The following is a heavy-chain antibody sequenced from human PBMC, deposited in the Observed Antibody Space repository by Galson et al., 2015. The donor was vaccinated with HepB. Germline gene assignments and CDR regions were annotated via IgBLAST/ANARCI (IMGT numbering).Heavy chain of an antibody. Sequence: SLRLSCAASGFTFGDYAMSWFRQAPGKGLEWVGFIRSKAYGGTTEYAASVKGRFIISRDDSKSIAYLQMNSLKTEDTAVYYCTRSPRIVVVPAAPQGGAFDIWGQGTMVTVSS. V-gene: IGHV3-49*03. CDR1: GFTFGDYA. J-gene: IGHJ3*02. CDR3: TRSPRIVVVPAAPQGGAFDI. CDR2: IRSKAYGGTT. D-gene: IGHD2-2*01.